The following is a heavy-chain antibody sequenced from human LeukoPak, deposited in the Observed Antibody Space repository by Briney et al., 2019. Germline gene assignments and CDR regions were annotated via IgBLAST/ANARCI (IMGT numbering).Heavy chain of an antibody. V-gene: IGHV3-64D*06. D-gene: IGHD5-18*01. CDR1: GFTFSSYA. Sequence: GGSLRLSCSASGFTFSSYAVHWVRQAPGKGLEYVSAISSNGGSTYYADSVKGRFTISRDNSKNTLYLQMSSLRAEDTAVYYCVKDGDTAMVTFDYWGQGTLVTVSS. CDR2: ISSNGGST. CDR3: VKDGDTAMVTFDY. J-gene: IGHJ4*02.